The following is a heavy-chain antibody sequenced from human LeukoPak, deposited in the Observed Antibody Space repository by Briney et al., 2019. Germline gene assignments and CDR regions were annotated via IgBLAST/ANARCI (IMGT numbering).Heavy chain of an antibody. CDR2: IGGSNGIT. CDR1: GFSFSNYA. Sequence: GGSLRLSCAASGFSFSNYAMSWVRQAPGKGLEWVSVIGGSNGITFYVGSVKGRFTISRDNSKDTLYLQMNSLRAEDTAVYYCARNENSGWGYFDYWGQGTLVTVSS. D-gene: IGHD5-12*01. V-gene: IGHV3-23*01. J-gene: IGHJ4*02. CDR3: ARNENSGWGYFDY.